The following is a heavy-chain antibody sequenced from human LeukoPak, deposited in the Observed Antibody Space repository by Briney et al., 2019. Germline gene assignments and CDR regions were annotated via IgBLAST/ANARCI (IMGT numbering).Heavy chain of an antibody. CDR1: GFTFSSYG. CDR3: AKELDTKDAFDI. CDR2: ISYDGSNK. Sequence: AGGSLRLSCAASGFTFSSYGMHWVRQAPGKGLEWVAVISYDGSNKYYADSVKGRFTISRDNSKNTLYLQMNSLRAEDTAVYYCAKELDTKDAFDIWGQGTMVTVSS. J-gene: IGHJ3*02. D-gene: IGHD2-8*01. V-gene: IGHV3-30*18.